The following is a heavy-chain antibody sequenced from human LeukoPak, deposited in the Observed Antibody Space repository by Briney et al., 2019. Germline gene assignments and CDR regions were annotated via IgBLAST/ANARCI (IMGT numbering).Heavy chain of an antibody. CDR1: GFTFSSYA. CDR2: ISYDGSNK. V-gene: IGHV3-30-3*01. D-gene: IGHD1-1*01. CDR3: ARDGPELKYYYYGMDV. Sequence: PGGSLTLSCAASGFTFSSYAMHWVRQAPGKGLERVAVISYDGSNKYYPDSMKGPSTISRDNSKNTLYLQMNSLRAEDTAVYYCARDGPELKYYYYGMDVWGQGTTVTVSS. J-gene: IGHJ6*02.